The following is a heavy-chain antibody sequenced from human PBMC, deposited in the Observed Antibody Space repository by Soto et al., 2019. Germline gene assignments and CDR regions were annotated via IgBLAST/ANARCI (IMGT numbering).Heavy chain of an antibody. CDR3: ARLHNYAMDA. CDR1: GYGFATYW. J-gene: IGHJ6*02. CDR2: IYPGDSDA. Sequence: GESLKISCKGSGYGFATYWIGWVRQMPGKGLEWMGIIYPGDSDARYSPSFEGQVTMSADKSISSAFLQWSSLKASDTAMYYCARLHNYAMDAWGQGTTVTVSS. V-gene: IGHV5-51*01.